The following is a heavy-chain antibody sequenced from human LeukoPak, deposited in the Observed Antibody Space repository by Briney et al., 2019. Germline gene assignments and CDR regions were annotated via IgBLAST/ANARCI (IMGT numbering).Heavy chain of an antibody. D-gene: IGHD5-18*01. CDR2: ISSSGSTI. CDR1: GFTFSSYE. V-gene: IGHV3-48*03. J-gene: IGHJ4*02. Sequence: GGSLRLSCADSGFTFSSYEMNWVRQAPGKGLEWVSYISSSGSTIYYADSVKGRFTLSRDNAKNSLYLQMNSLRAEDTAVYYCARDSGSYGFFDYWGQGTLVTVSS. CDR3: ARDSGSYGFFDY.